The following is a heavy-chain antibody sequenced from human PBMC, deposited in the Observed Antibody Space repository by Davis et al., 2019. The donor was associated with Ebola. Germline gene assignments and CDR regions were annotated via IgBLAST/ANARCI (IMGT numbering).Heavy chain of an antibody. J-gene: IGHJ4*02. CDR2: IRNDGSNK. CDR1: GFTFSSYG. Sequence: GESLKISCAASGFTFSSYGMHWVRQASGKGLEWVAFIRNDGSNKDYTDSVKGRFTISRDNSKNTLYLQMNSLRPEDTAVYYCAKPAGGGWGQGTLVTVSS. D-gene: IGHD1-26*01. V-gene: IGHV3-30*02. CDR3: AKPAGGG.